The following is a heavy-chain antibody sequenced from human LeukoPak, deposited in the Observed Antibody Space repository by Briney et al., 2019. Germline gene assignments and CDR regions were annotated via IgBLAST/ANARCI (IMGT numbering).Heavy chain of an antibody. CDR3: ARNILFAFDI. CDR2: IYNDGST. CDR1: GLTVSSSY. Sequence: PGGSLRLSCAASGLTVSSSYMSWVRQAPGKGLEWVSIIYNDGSTYYADSMKGRFTISRDNSKNTLYLQVNSLRAEDTAMYYRARNILFAFDIWGQGTMVTVSS. V-gene: IGHV3-53*01. J-gene: IGHJ3*02.